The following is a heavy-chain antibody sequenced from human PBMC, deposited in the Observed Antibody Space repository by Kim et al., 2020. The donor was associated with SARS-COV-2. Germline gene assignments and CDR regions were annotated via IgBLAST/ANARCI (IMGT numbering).Heavy chain of an antibody. J-gene: IGHJ4*02. CDR3: ARESYGDFDY. Sequence: GTTSYNPALKSRVTISVDTSKNQFSLKLSSVTAADTAVYYCARESYGDFDYWGQGTLVTVSS. V-gene: IGHV4-31*02. D-gene: IGHD4-17*01. CDR2: GTT.